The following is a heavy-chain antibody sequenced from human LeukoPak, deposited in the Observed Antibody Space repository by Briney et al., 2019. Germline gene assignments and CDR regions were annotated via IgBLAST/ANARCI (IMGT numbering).Heavy chain of an antibody. Sequence: SETLSLTCTVSGASISSSSYYWGWIRQPPGKGLEWVGSFYYSGGPAYNPSLKSRVTISVDTSENQFSLKLSSVTAADTAVYYCARSIVGTMNEDWGQGTLVTVSS. CDR2: FYYSGGP. V-gene: IGHV4-39*01. J-gene: IGHJ4*02. CDR1: GASISSSSYY. D-gene: IGHD5-12*01. CDR3: ARSIVGTMNED.